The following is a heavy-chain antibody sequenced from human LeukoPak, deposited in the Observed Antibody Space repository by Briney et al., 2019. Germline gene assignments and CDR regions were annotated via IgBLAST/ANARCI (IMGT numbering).Heavy chain of an antibody. Sequence: GGSLRLSCAASGFTFSSYWMSWVRQAPGKGLECVANIKQDGSEKYYVDSVKGRFTISRDNAKNSLYLQMNSLRAEDTAVYYCARDRAYDFWSGYYHPYYYYYYMDVWGKGTTVTVSS. V-gene: IGHV3-7*01. D-gene: IGHD3-3*01. CDR3: ARDRAYDFWSGYYHPYYYYYYMDV. CDR2: IKQDGSEK. CDR1: GFTFSSYW. J-gene: IGHJ6*03.